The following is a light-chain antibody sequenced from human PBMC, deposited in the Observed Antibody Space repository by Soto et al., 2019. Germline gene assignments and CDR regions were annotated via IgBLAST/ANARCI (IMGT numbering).Light chain of an antibody. J-gene: IGKJ5*01. CDR2: GAF. V-gene: IGKV3-20*01. CDR1: QSIDNSY. Sequence: ELEMAQYPDTLSLAPGERATLSCRASQSIDNSYLAWYQQKPGRAPRLLIYGAFARATGIPDRFSGSGSGTDFTLTISCLEPEDFAVYYCQHYGTSPVTFGQGTRLEIK. CDR3: QHYGTSPVT.